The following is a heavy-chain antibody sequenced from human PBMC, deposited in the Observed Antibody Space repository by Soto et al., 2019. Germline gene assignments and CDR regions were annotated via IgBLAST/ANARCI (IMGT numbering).Heavy chain of an antibody. CDR3: AKDKEESGSYYGYFDY. CDR1: GFTFDDYT. J-gene: IGHJ4*02. V-gene: IGHV3-43*01. CDR2: ISWDGGST. D-gene: IGHD1-26*01. Sequence: PGGSLRLSCAASGFTFDDYTMHWVRQAPGKGLEWVSLISWDGGSTYYADSVKGRFTISRDNSKNSLYLQMNSLRTEDTALYYSAKDKEESGSYYGYFDYWGQGTLVTVSS.